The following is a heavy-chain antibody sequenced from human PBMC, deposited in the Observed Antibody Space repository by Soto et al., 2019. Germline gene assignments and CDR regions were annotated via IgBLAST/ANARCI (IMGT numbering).Heavy chain of an antibody. CDR2: INQDGSER. CDR3: ARDHHRYSGYDYVDY. V-gene: IGHV3-7*03. D-gene: IGHD5-12*01. CDR1: GFTFITYW. J-gene: IGHJ4*02. Sequence: GGSLRLSCAASGFTFITYWMSWVRQAPGKGLEWVANINQDGSERYYVDSVKGRFTISRDNAKNSLYLQMNSLRAEDTAVYYCARDHHRYSGYDYVDYWGQGTLVTVSS.